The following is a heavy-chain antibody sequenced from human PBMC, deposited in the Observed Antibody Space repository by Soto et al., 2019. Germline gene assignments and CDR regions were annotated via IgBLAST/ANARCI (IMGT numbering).Heavy chain of an antibody. CDR1: GFTFSNAW. J-gene: IGHJ3*02. CDR2: IKSKTDGGTT. D-gene: IGHD6-13*01. V-gene: IGHV3-15*01. Sequence: GGSLRLSCAASGFTFSNAWMSWVRQAPGKGLEWVGRIKSKTDGGTTDYPAPVKGRFTIARDDSKNTLYLQRNSLKTEDTAVYYCTTDWVGLGSSWHSNYDAFDIWGQGTMVTVSS. CDR3: TTDWVGLGSSWHSNYDAFDI.